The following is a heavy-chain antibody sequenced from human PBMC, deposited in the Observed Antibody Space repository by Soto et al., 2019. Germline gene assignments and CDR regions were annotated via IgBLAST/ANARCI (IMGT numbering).Heavy chain of an antibody. D-gene: IGHD3-10*01. CDR2: IYYSGST. CDR1: GGSISSGDYY. CDR3: VRGVTMVRAVIVHPEGVEV. V-gene: IGHV4-30-4*01. J-gene: IGHJ6*02. Sequence: SETLSLTCTVSGGSISSGDYYWSWIRQPPGKGLEWIGYIYYSGSTYYNPSLKSRFTISVDTSKNQFSLKLSSVTAADTAVYYCVRGVTMVRAVIVHPEGVEVWGQGTTVTV.